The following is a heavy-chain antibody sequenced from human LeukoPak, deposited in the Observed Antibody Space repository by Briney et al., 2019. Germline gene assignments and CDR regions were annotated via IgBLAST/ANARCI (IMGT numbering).Heavy chain of an antibody. J-gene: IGHJ4*02. CDR1: GFTFSSYS. D-gene: IGHD1-26*01. CDR2: ISSSSSTI. V-gene: IGHV3-48*01. CDR3: ARESGSYYQRLYYFDY. Sequence: PGGSLRLSCAASGFTFSSYSMNWVRQAPGKGLEWVSYISSSSSTIYYADSVKGRFTISRDNAKNSLYLQMNSLRAEDTAVYYCARESGSYYQRLYYFDYWGQGTLVTVSS.